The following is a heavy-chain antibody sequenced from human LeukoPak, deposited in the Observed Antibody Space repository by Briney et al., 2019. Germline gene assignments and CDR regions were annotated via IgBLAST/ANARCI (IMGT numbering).Heavy chain of an antibody. D-gene: IGHD3-9*01. CDR1: GGSISGHY. CDR3: ARRGPGYPYYFDC. V-gene: IGHV4-59*11. J-gene: IGHJ4*02. Sequence: SETLSLTCSVSGGSISGHYWSWIRQPPGKGLEWIGYIHYGGNTDYNPSLQSRVSMLVDTPRNQFSLRLTSVTAADTAVYYCARRGPGYPYYFDCWGQGALVTVSS. CDR2: IHYGGNT.